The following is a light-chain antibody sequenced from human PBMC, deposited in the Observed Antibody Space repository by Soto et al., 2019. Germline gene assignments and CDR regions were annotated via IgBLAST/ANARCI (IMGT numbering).Light chain of an antibody. CDR3: LQYNGYYRT. J-gene: IGKJ1*01. Sequence: DIQMTQSPSTLSASVGDRVTITCRASQSISGWLAWYQQKPGKAPKLLIYDASGLESGVPSRFSGSGSGTEFTLTISSLQPDDSAIYYCLQYNGYYRTFGQGTKVDIK. V-gene: IGKV1-5*01. CDR2: DAS. CDR1: QSISGW.